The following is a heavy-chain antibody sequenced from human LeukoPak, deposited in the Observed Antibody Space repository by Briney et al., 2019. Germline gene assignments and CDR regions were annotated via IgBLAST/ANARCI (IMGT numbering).Heavy chain of an antibody. V-gene: IGHV1-2*02. CDR1: GYTFTGYY. CDR2: INPNSGGT. Sequence: ASVKVSCKASGYTFTGYYMHWVRQAPGQGLEWMGWINPNSGGTNYAQKFQGRVTMTRDTSISTAYMELSRLRSDDTAVYYCARGVGDIVVVPAAGLNWFDPWGQGTLVTVSS. J-gene: IGHJ5*02. D-gene: IGHD2-2*01. CDR3: ARGVGDIVVVPAAGLNWFDP.